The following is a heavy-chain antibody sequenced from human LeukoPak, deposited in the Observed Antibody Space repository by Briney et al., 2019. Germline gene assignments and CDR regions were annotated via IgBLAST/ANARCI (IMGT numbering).Heavy chain of an antibody. CDR1: TFAFSSYA. V-gene: IGHV3-23*01. J-gene: IGHJ4*02. CDR3: ARHPRGFGAAADFDY. CDR2: ITGSGAGT. Sequence: GGSLRLSCAASTFAFSSYAMTWVRQATGKGLEWVSSITGSGAGTSYADSVKGRFTVSRDNSKNTLYLQMNSLRAEDTAVYYCARHPRGFGAAADFDYWGQGTLVTVSS. D-gene: IGHD6-13*01.